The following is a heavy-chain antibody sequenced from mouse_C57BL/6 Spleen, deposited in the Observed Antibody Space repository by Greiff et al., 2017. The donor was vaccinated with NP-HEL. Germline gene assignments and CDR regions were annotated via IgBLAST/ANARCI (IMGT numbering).Heavy chain of an antibody. CDR3: ARRGHDGFDY. CDR2: IYPGSGST. V-gene: IGHV1-55*01. D-gene: IGHD2-3*01. CDR1: GYTFTSYW. Sequence: LQPGAELVKPGASVKMSCKASGYTFTSYWLTWVKQRPGQGLEWIGDIYPGSGSTNYNEKFKSKATLPVDTSSSTAYMQLSSLTSEDSAVYYCARRGHDGFDYWGQGTTLTVSS. J-gene: IGHJ2*01.